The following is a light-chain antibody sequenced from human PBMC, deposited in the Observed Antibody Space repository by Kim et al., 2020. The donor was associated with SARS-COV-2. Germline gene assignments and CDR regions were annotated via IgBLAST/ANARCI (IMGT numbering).Light chain of an antibody. J-gene: IGLJ3*02. CDR1: SASIASNY. CDR3: QSYDSSNRV. Sequence: GHTLTRSCPPSSASIASNYVQWYQQRPGSAPTTVIYEDNQRPSGVPDRFSGSIDRSSNSPSLTISGLKTEDEADYYCQSYDSSNRVFGGGTQLTVL. V-gene: IGLV6-57*03. CDR2: EDN.